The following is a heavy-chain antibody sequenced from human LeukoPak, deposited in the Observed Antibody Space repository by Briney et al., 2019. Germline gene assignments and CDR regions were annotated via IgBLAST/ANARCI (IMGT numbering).Heavy chain of an antibody. J-gene: IGHJ6*03. CDR2: IYSAGSS. V-gene: IGHV3-66*01. D-gene: IGHD6-19*01. CDR3: ARVAIAMAGAMDV. CDR1: GFTFSSYS. Sequence: PGGSLRLSCAASGFTFSSYSMNWVRQAPGKGLEWVSIIYSAGSSNSADSVKGRFTISRDNSKNTLYLQMNSLRVEDTAVYYCARVAIAMAGAMDVWGKGTTVTISS.